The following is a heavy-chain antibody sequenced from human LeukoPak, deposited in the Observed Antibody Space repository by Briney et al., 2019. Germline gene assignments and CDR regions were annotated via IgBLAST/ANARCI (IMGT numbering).Heavy chain of an antibody. V-gene: IGHV5-51*01. CDR1: GCRFTNYW. CDR2: IYPCDSDT. D-gene: IGHD4-11*01. Sequence: GGALQSSFQGSGCRFTNYWIVWGGPMPGKGGEWMGIIYPCDSDTRYSPSFQGQVTISADKSMSTAYLQWSSLTASDTAMYYCARLGNSNPYYYGMDVWGQGTTVTVSS. CDR3: ARLGNSNPYYYGMDV. J-gene: IGHJ6*02.